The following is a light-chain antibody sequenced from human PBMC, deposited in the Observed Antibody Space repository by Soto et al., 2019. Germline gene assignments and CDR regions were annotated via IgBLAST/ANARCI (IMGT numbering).Light chain of an antibody. CDR3: QQRSDGFT. CDR2: DAS. Sequence: EIVLTQSPATLSLSPGERATLSCRASQSVSSYLAWYQQRPGQAPRLLIYDASNRATGIPARFRGSGSGTDFTLTISSLEPEDCAVYYCQQRSDGFTFGPGTKVDI. V-gene: IGKV3-11*01. J-gene: IGKJ3*01. CDR1: QSVSSY.